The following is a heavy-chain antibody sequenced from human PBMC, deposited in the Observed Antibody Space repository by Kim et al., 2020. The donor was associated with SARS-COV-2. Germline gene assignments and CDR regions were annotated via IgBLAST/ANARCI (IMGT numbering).Heavy chain of an antibody. Sequence: SQTLSLTCSISGGSVSSNTVTWSWIRQSPSRGLEWLGRTYFRSKWNYDYAVSVKSRIIINPDTSKNAFSLQLNSVTPEDTAVYFCGRATSGIFDFWGRGILVTVSS. V-gene: IGHV6-1*01. CDR2: TYFRSKWNY. CDR1: GGSVSSNTVT. CDR3: GRATSGIFDF. D-gene: IGHD1-1*01. J-gene: IGHJ4*02.